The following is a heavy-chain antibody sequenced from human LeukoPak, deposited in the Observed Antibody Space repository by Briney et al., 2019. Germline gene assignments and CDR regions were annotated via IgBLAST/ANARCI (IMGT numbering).Heavy chain of an antibody. D-gene: IGHD2-15*01. Sequence: SETLSLTCTVSGYSISSGYYWGWIRQPPGKGLEWIGTIYHSGSTYYNPSLKSRVTISVDTSKNQFSLKLNSVTAADTAVYYCARSKGYCSGGSCYSIWYFDLWGRGTLVTVSS. CDR2: IYHSGST. CDR1: GYSISSGYY. CDR3: ARSKGYCSGGSCYSIWYFDL. J-gene: IGHJ2*01. V-gene: IGHV4-38-2*02.